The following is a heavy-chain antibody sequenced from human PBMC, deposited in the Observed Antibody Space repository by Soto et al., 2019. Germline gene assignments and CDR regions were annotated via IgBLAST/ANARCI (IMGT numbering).Heavy chain of an antibody. CDR1: GLTFSSSA. J-gene: IGHJ4*02. CDR2: VSGSGVKK. CDR3: AKRTVETIAAFDH. Sequence: GGSLRLSCAASGLTFSSSAMSWVRQAPGKGLEWVSGVSGSGVKKYYADSVKGRFTISGDNSKNTLYLQMNSLRAEDTAVYYCAKRTVETIAAFDHWGQGTLVTVSS. V-gene: IGHV3-23*01. D-gene: IGHD6-13*01.